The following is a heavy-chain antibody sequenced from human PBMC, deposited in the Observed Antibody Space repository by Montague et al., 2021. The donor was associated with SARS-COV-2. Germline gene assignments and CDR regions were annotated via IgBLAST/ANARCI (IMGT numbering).Heavy chain of an antibody. CDR2: ISDRGST. V-gene: IGHV4-59*08. CDR1: GGSLNNYF. D-gene: IGHD2-15*01. CDR3: AGVVSSCRGEY. Sequence: SETLSLTCTVSGGSLNNYFWSWIRQHPGKGLEWVGYISDRGSTTYNPSLQSRGTISVDTARNQFSLKLLSVAAADTAFYYCAGVVSSCRGEYWGQGILVSVSS. J-gene: IGHJ4*02.